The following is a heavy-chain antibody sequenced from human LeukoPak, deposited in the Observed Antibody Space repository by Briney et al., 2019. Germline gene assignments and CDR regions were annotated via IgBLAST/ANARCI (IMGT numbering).Heavy chain of an antibody. J-gene: IGHJ6*02. CDR2: ISGSGGST. V-gene: IGHV3-23*01. CDR3: AKGDYYGSGELYGMDI. CDR1: GFTFSSYA. Sequence: PGGSLRLSCAASGFTFSSYAMSRVRQAPGKGLEWVSAISGSGGSTYYADSVKGRFTISRDNSKNTLYLQMNSLRAGDTAVYYCAKGDYYGSGELYGMDIWGQGTTVTVSS. D-gene: IGHD3-10*01.